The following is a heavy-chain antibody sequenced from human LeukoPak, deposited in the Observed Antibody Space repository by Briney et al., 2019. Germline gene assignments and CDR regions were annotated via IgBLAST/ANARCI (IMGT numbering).Heavy chain of an antibody. Sequence: SETLSLTCAVYGGSFSAYYWSWIRQSPGKGLEWIAEINHRGDTNYNPSVKSRASISVDTSKNQFSLKVASLTAADTAVYYCARGPTISETGYFDYWGQGTLVTVSS. CDR1: GGSFSAYY. V-gene: IGHV4-34*01. J-gene: IGHJ4*03. CDR3: ARGPTISETGYFDY. D-gene: IGHD1-1*01. CDR2: INHRGDT.